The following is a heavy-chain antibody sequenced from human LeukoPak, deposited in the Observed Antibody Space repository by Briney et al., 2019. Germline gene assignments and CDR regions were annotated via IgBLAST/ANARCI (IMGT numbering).Heavy chain of an antibody. D-gene: IGHD5-18*01. Sequence: GGSLRLSCAASGSTFSSYSMNWVRQAPGKGLEWVSSISSSSSYIYYADSVKGRFTISRDNAKNSLYLQMNSLRAEDTAVYYCARVVDSSLVEDYWGQGTLVTVSS. J-gene: IGHJ4*02. CDR2: ISSSSSYI. V-gene: IGHV3-21*01. CDR3: ARVVDSSLVEDY. CDR1: GSTFSSYS.